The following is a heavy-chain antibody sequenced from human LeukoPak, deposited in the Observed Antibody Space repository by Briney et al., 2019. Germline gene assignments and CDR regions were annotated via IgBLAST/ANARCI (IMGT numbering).Heavy chain of an antibody. Sequence: SETLPLTCAVYGGSFSGYYWSWIRQPPGKGLEWIGEINHSGSTNYNPSLKSRVTISVDTSKNQFSLKLSSVTAADTAVYYCARPEYDILTGYSFSYNWFDPWGQGTLVTVSS. CDR3: ARPEYDILTGYSFSYNWFDP. CDR1: GGSFSGYY. V-gene: IGHV4-34*01. CDR2: INHSGST. J-gene: IGHJ5*02. D-gene: IGHD3-9*01.